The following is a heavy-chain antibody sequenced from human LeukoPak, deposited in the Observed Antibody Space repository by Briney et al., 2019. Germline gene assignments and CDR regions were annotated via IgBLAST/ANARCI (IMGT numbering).Heavy chain of an antibody. CDR2: INPSGGST. Sequence: GASVKVSCTASGYTFTSYYMHWVRQAPGQGLEWMGIINPSGGSTSYAQKFQGRVTMTRDTSTSTVYMELSSLRSEDTAVYYCARSEHIVVVTAILSFGYWGQGTLVTVSS. D-gene: IGHD2-21*02. V-gene: IGHV1-46*01. J-gene: IGHJ4*02. CDR1: GYTFTSYY. CDR3: ARSEHIVVVTAILSFGY.